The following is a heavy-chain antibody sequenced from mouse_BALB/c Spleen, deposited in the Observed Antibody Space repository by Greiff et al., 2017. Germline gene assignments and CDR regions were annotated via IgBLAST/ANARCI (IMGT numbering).Heavy chain of an antibody. CDR3: ARLIYYGNYWYFDV. J-gene: IGHJ1*01. V-gene: IGHV1S29*02. D-gene: IGHD2-1*01. Sequence: EVQLVESGPELVKPGASVKISCKASGYTFTDYNMHWVKQSHGKSLEWIGYIYPYNGGTGYNQKFKSKATLTVDNSSSTAYMELRSLTSEDSAVYYCARLIYYGNYWYFDVWGAGTTVTVSS. CDR2: IYPYNGGT. CDR1: GYTFTDYN.